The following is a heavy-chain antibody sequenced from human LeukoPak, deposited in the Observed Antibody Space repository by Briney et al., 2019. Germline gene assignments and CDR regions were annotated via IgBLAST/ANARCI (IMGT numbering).Heavy chain of an antibody. CDR2: ISGSGGST. V-gene: IGHV3-23*01. CDR1: GFTFSSYA. J-gene: IGHJ4*02. Sequence: PGGSLRLSCAASGFTFSSYAMSWGREAPRKGLEWVSAISGSGGSTYYADSVKGRFTISRDNSKNTLYLQMNSLRAEDTAVYYCAKDHGLQLTYSFDFWGQGTLVTVSS. CDR3: AKDHGLQLTYSFDF. D-gene: IGHD5-24*01.